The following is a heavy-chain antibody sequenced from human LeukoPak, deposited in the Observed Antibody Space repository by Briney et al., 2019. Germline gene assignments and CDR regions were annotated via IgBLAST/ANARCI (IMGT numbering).Heavy chain of an antibody. D-gene: IGHD5-12*01. CDR1: GFTFSSYS. J-gene: IGHJ4*02. CDR3: AREGSRLEREGGYGVYFDY. Sequence: GGSLRLSCAASGFTFSSYSMNWVRQAPGKGLEWVSSISSSSSYIYYADSVKGRFTISRDNAKNSLYLQMNSLRAEDTAVYYCAREGSRLEREGGYGVYFDYWGQGTLVTVSS. V-gene: IGHV3-21*01. CDR2: ISSSSSYI.